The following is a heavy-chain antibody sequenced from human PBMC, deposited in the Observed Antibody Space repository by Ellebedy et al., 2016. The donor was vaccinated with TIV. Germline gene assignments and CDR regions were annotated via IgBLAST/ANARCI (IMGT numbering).Heavy chain of an antibody. CDR3: ARVLGFSPPGISSSSLNTTMVRPPIDY. D-gene: IGHD3-10*01. CDR2: IIPIRGVE. V-gene: IGHV1-69*04. J-gene: IGHJ4*02. Sequence: AASVKVSCKASGGTFSTHGCNWVRQAPGQGLEWLGRIIPIRGVENYAHKFQGRFTISAERSTSTAYMELKSLRSEYTAVYYCARVLGFSPPGISSSSLNTTMVRPPIDYWGQGTLVIVSS. CDR1: GGTFSTHG.